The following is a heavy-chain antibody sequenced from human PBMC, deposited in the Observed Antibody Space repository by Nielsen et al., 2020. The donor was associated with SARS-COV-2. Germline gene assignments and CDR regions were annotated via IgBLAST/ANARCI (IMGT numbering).Heavy chain of an antibody. CDR2: ISYDGSNK. D-gene: IGHD3-3*01. V-gene: IGHV3-30*18. CDR1: GFTFSSYG. J-gene: IGHJ6*02. Sequence: GESLKISCAASGFTFSSYGMHWVRQAPGKGLEWVAVISYDGSNKYYADSVKGRFTISRDNSKNTLYLQMNSLRAEDTAVYYCAKDSSPLRFLEWLSQDYYGMDVWGQGTTVTVSS. CDR3: AKDSSPLRFLEWLSQDYYGMDV.